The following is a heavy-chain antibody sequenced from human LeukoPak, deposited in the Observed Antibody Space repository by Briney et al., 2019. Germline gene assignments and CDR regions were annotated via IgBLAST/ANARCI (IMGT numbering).Heavy chain of an antibody. V-gene: IGHV3-30*03. CDR2: ISYDGSNK. J-gene: IGHJ4*02. CDR3: APLSYCSSTSCSDY. CDR1: GFTFSSYG. Sequence: PGRSLRLSCAASGFTFSSYGMHWVRQAPGKGLEWVAVISYDGSNKYYADSVKGRFTISRDNSKNTLYLQMNSLRAEDTAVYYCAPLSYCSSTSCSDYWGQGTLVTVSP. D-gene: IGHD2-2*01.